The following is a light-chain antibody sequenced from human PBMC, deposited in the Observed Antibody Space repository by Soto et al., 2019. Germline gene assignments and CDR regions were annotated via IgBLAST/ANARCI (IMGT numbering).Light chain of an antibody. CDR1: SSDVGRYNI. CDR2: EVS. V-gene: IGLV2-11*02. Sequence: QSALTQPPSVSGSPGQSVTISCTGTSSDVGRYNIVSWYQQHPGKVPKLIIYEVSKRSSGVPDRFAGSKSGNTASLIISGLQVEDDADYSCCSHAGKKPPVFATGTKVTVL. CDR3: CSHAGKKPPV. J-gene: IGLJ1*01.